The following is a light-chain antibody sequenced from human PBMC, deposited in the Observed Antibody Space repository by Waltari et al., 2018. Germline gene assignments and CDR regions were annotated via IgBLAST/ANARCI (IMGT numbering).Light chain of an antibody. V-gene: IGKV1-12*01. CDR1: QDITSW. J-gene: IGKJ1*01. CDR2: AAS. CDR3: QHSDSFPWA. Sequence: DIQMTQSPSSVSASVGDGVTITCRASQDITSWLAWYQQKPGKAPKLLISAASSLQSGVPSRFSGSGSGTDFTLTISSLQPEDFATYYCQHSDSFPWAFGQGTKVEIK.